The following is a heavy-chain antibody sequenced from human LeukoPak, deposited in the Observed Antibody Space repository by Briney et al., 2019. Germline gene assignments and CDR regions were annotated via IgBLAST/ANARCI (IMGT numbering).Heavy chain of an antibody. CDR2: ISSYNGNT. CDR1: GYTFTSYD. D-gene: IGHD3-22*01. V-gene: IGHV1-18*01. CDR3: ARRQCTSSSCYSFDY. Sequence: ASVKVSCKASGYTFTSYDIDWVRQAPGQGREGMGWISSYNGNTNYAEKFQGRLTMTTDTSTSTAYMELRSLRSDDTAVYYCARRQCTSSSCYSFDYWGQGTLVTVSS. J-gene: IGHJ4*02.